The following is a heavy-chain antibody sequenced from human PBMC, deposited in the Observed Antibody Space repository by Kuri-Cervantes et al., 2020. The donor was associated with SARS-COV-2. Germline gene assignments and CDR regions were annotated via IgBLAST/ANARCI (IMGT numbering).Heavy chain of an antibody. J-gene: IGHJ4*02. CDR2: ISTSSSTR. CDR3: ARASFDFWSGYYTGYFFDY. V-gene: IGHV3-48*04. CDR1: GFTFSKDN. Sequence: GGSLRLSCAASGFTFSKDNMNWVRQAPGKGLEWVSYISTSSSTRYYADSVKGRFTVSRDNAKKSLLLQMNSLRVEDTAVYYCARASFDFWSGYYTGYFFDYWGQGTLVTVSS. D-gene: IGHD3-3*01.